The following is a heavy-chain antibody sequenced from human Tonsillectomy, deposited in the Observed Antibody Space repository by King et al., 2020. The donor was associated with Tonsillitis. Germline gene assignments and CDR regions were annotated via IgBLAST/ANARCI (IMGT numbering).Heavy chain of an antibody. V-gene: IGHV4-39*01. J-gene: IGHJ5*02. CDR3: AGPPGDSYGSGSYYNALSFVWFDP. CDR1: GGSISSSSYY. Sequence: LQLQESGPGLVKPSETLSLTCTVSGGSISSSSYYWGWIRQPPGKGLEWIGSIYYSGSTYYNPSLKSRVTISVDTSKNQFSLKLSSVTAADTAVYYCAGPPGDSYGSGSYYNALSFVWFDPWGQGTLVTVSS. CDR2: IYYSGST. D-gene: IGHD3-10*01.